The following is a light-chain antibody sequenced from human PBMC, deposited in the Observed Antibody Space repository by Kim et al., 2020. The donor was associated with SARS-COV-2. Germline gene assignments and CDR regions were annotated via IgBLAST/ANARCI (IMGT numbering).Light chain of an antibody. CDR3: QAWDSSTGV. CDR1: KLGDKY. CDR2: QDS. Sequence: GSPGQAASITCSGDKLGDKYACWYQQKPGQSPVLVIYQDSKRPSGIPERFSGSNSGNTATLTISGTQAMDEADYYCQAWDSSTGVFGGGTQLTVL. J-gene: IGLJ3*02. V-gene: IGLV3-1*01.